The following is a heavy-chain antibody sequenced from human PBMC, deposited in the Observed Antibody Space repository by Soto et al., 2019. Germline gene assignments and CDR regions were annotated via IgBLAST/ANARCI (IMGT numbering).Heavy chain of an antibody. V-gene: IGHV3-30*18. CDR2: ISHDGSNK. J-gene: IGHJ5*02. CDR1: GFPFSRYK. CDR3: AKDPDFDTIKHHH. D-gene: IGHD3-22*01. Sequence: PGGSLRLSCAASGFPFSRYKLHWVRQVPGRGLEWVALISHDGSNKYYVDSVKGRFIISRDNSKNTVYLQMNSLRTEGTALYYCAKDPDFDTIKHHHWGHGTLVTVSS.